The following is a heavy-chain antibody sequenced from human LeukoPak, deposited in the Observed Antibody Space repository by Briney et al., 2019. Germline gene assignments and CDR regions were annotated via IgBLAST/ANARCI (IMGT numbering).Heavy chain of an antibody. V-gene: IGHV3-23*01. CDR3: AKDPTTATTFDYFDY. Sequence: GGSLRLSCAASGFTFSSYAMSWVRQAPGKGLEWVSGISGSGGSTYYADSVKGWFTISRDNSKNTLYLQMNSLRADDTAVYYCAKDPTTATTFDYFDYWGLGTLVTVSS. D-gene: IGHD4-17*01. J-gene: IGHJ4*02. CDR1: GFTFSSYA. CDR2: ISGSGGST.